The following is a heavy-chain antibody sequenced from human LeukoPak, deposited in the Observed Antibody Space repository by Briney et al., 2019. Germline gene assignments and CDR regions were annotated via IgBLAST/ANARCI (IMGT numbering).Heavy chain of an antibody. CDR1: GGSISSYY. Sequence: SETLPLTCTVSGGSISSYYWSWIRQPPGKGLEWIGYIYYSGSTNYNPSLKSRVTISVDTSKNQFSLKLSSVTAADTAVYYCARAALRITIFGVVILDWFDPWGQGTLVTVSS. V-gene: IGHV4-59*01. J-gene: IGHJ5*02. D-gene: IGHD3-3*01. CDR3: ARAALRITIFGVVILDWFDP. CDR2: IYYSGST.